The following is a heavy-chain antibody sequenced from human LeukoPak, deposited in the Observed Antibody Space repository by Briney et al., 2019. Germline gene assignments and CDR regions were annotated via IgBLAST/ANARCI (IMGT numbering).Heavy chain of an antibody. Sequence: PSETLSLTCAVYGGSFSGYYWSWIRQPPGKGLEWIGEINHSGGTNYNPSLKSRVAISLDTSKNQFSLKLSSVTAADTAVYYCARLVEGDPLDYWGQGTLVTVSS. V-gene: IGHV4-34*01. CDR2: INHSGGT. J-gene: IGHJ4*02. D-gene: IGHD3-10*01. CDR3: ARLVEGDPLDY. CDR1: GGSFSGYY.